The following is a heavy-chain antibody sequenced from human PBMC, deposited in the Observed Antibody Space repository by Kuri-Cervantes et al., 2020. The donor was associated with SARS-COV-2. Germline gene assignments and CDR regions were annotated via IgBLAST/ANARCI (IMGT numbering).Heavy chain of an antibody. CDR1: GFTFSSYA. CDR2: ISGDGGST. D-gene: IGHD6-19*01. CDR3: AKDHSGWYNWFDP. J-gene: IGHJ5*02. V-gene: IGHV3-43*02. Sequence: ETLSLTCAASGFTFSSYAMHWVRQAPGKGLEWVSLISGDGGSTYYADSVKGRFTISRDNSKNSLYLQMNSLRTEDTALYYCAKDHSGWYNWFDPWGQGTLVTVSS.